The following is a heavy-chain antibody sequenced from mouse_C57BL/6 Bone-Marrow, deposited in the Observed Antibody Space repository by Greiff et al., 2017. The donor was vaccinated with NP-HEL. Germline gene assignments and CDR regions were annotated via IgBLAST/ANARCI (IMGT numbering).Heavy chain of an antibody. J-gene: IGHJ2*01. CDR3: ASRIYYDYDFDY. Sequence: VQLQQSGPELVKPGASVKISCKASGYSFTGYYMHWVKQSSEKSLEWIGEINPSTGGTSYNQKFKGKATLTVDKSSSTAYMQLKSLTSEDSAVYYCASRIYYDYDFDYWGQGTTLTVSS. V-gene: IGHV1-43*01. D-gene: IGHD2-4*01. CDR2: INPSTGGT. CDR1: GYSFTGYY.